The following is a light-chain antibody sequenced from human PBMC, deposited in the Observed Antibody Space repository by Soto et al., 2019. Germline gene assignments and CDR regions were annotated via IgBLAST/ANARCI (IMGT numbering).Light chain of an antibody. V-gene: IGKV1-33*01. CDR1: QDISNF. CDR2: DAS. Sequence: DIQMTQSPSSLSASVGDRVTITCQASQDISNFLNWYQQKPGKAPKLLIYDASNLETGVPSRFSGSGSGTDFSFTISSLQPEDIATYFCQQLQRTPFTFGPGTTVDV. J-gene: IGKJ3*01. CDR3: QQLQRTPFT.